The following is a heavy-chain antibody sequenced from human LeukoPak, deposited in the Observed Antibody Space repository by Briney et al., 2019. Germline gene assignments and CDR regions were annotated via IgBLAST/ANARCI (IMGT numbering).Heavy chain of an antibody. D-gene: IGHD5-24*01. V-gene: IGHV1-69*13. CDR2: IIPIYGTA. Sequence: ASVKVSCKASGGTFSNYPIIWVRQAPGRRLEWLGGIIPIYGTANYAQMFQGRITLTAHESTATAYMELSSLTSDDTAMYFCATHTGGYNYWWFDIWGQGTLVTVSS. CDR1: GGTFSNYP. CDR3: ATHTGGYNYWWFDI. J-gene: IGHJ5*02.